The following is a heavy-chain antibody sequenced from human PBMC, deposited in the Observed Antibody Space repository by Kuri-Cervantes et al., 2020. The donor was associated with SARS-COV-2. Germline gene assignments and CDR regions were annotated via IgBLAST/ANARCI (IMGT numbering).Heavy chain of an antibody. CDR1: GFTFSSYW. CDR2: INSDGSST. CDR3: AREGGSGSYYDHYYYYYYMDV. V-gene: IGHV3-74*01. J-gene: IGHJ6*03. D-gene: IGHD3-10*01. Sequence: GGSLRLSCAASGFTFSSYWMHWVRQAPGKGLVWVSRINSDGSSTSYADSVKGRFTISRDNAKNSLYLQMNSLRAEDTAVYYCAREGGSGSYYDHYYYYYYMDVWGKGTTVTVSS.